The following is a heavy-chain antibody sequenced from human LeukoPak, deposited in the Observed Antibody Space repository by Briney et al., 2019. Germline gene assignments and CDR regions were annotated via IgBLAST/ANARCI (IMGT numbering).Heavy chain of an antibody. V-gene: IGHV4-59*01. D-gene: IGHD5-24*01. Sequence: SETLSLTCTVSGGSISGYYWSWIRQPPRKGLEWLGYIYYSGSTNYNPSLKSRVTISVDTSKNQFSLKLNSVTAADTAVYYCARAGMTTIEIDYWGQGTLVTVSS. J-gene: IGHJ4*02. CDR2: IYYSGST. CDR3: ARAGMTTIEIDY. CDR1: GGSISGYY.